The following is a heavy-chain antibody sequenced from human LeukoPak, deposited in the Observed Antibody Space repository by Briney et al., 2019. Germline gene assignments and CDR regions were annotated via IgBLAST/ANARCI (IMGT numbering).Heavy chain of an antibody. CDR2: ISAYNGNT. CDR3: ARDAGTYDYVWGSYRFDY. V-gene: IGHV1-18*04. D-gene: IGHD3-16*02. J-gene: IGHJ4*02. Sequence: ASVKVSCKASGYTFTSYGISWVRQAPGQGLEWMGWISAYNGNTNYAQKLQGRVTMTTDTSTSTAYMELRSLRSDDTAAYYCARDAGTYDYVWGSYRFDYWGQGTLVTVSS. CDR1: GYTFTSYG.